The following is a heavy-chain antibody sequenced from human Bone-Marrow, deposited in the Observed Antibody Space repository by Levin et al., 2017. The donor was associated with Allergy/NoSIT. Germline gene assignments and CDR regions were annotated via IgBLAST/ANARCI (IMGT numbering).Heavy chain of an antibody. CDR2: ITYDGIYK. V-gene: IGHV3-30-3*01. CDR3: ARSAPYDRWSGYYRLEDRYGMEV. Sequence: GGSLRLSCAASGFNFNRYAMHWVRQAPGKGLEWVAVITYDGIYKYYTDSVKGRFTVSRDYSKNTLYLQMNSLRRDDTAVYYCARSAPYDRWSGYYRLEDRYGMEVWGQGTTVTVAS. CDR1: GFNFNRYA. D-gene: IGHD3-3*01. J-gene: IGHJ6*02.